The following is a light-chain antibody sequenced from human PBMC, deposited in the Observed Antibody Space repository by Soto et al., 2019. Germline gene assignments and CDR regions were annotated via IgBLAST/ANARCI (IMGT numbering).Light chain of an antibody. V-gene: IGKV1-39*01. J-gene: IGKJ1*01. CDR1: QSISSY. Sequence: DIQMTQSPSSLSASVGDTVTITCRASQSISSYLTWYQQKPGKAPKLLIYAAYNLQSGVPSRFSGSGSGTEFTLTISSLQSEDFAVYYCQQYNNWWTFGQGTKVDIK. CDR2: AAY. CDR3: QQYNNWWT.